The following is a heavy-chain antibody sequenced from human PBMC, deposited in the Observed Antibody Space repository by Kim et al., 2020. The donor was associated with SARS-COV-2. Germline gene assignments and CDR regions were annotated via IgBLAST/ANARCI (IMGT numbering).Heavy chain of an antibody. CDR1: GGSFSGYY. D-gene: IGHD3-22*01. CDR3: ARALPDYDDSSGYYAY. Sequence: ETLSLTCAVYGGSFSGYYWTWIRQPPGKGLEWIGEINHSESTNYNPSLKSRVTISVDTSKKQFSLNLRSVTAADTAVYYCARALPDYDDSSGYYAYWGQGTLVTVSS. J-gene: IGHJ4*02. CDR2: INHSEST. V-gene: IGHV4-34*01.